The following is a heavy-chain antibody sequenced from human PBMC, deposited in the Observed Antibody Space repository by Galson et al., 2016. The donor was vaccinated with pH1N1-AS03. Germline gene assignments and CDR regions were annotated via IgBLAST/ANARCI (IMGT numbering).Heavy chain of an antibody. CDR2: ISYDGSYK. J-gene: IGHJ6*02. CDR3: ARGLRDDYYGMDV. Sequence: SLRLSCAASGFTFRSYAMHWVRQAPGKGLEWMTIISYDGSYKYYTDSAKGRFTISRDTSKNTLYLQMNSLRGEDTAVYYCARGLRDDYYGMDVWGQGTTVTVSS. CDR1: GFTFRSYA. V-gene: IGHV3-30*04.